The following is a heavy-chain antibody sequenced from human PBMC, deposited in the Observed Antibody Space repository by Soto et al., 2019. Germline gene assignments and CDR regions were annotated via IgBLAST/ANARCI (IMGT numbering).Heavy chain of an antibody. CDR1: GYSLSEFS. J-gene: IGHJ6*02. CDR3: VRVRRQGATWYNSYCMDV. CDR2: FDPEDSKM. D-gene: IGHD1-1*01. V-gene: IGHV1-24*01. Sequence: QVHLAQSGAEVKKPGASVRVSCKVTGYSLSEFSMHWVRQAPGKGLEWMGGFDPEDSKMTPAQKFQGRLTLTEDTSAETAYMELRRLRSEDKAVYYCVRVRRQGATWYNSYCMDVWRQGTPVTVSS.